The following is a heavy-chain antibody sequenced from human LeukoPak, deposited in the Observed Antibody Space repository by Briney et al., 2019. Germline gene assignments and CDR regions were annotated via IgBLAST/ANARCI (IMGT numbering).Heavy chain of an antibody. V-gene: IGHV4-34*01. Sequence: SETLSLTCAVYGGSFSGYYWSWIRQPPGKGLEWIGEINHSGSTNYNPSLKSRVTISVDTSKNQFSLKLSSVTAADTAVYYCARHVLRYFDWSAPFDYWGQGTLVTVSS. D-gene: IGHD3-9*01. J-gene: IGHJ4*02. CDR3: ARHVLRYFDWSAPFDY. CDR1: GGSFSGYY. CDR2: INHSGST.